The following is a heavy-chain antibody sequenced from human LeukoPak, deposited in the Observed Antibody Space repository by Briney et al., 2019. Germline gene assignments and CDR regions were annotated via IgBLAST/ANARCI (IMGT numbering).Heavy chain of an antibody. V-gene: IGHV3-66*01. J-gene: IGHJ4*02. Sequence: PGGSLRLSCAASGLTVSNYYMNWVRQAPGKGLEWVSVFYRGGTTYYADTVKGRFTMSRDNSKNTLSLQMNSLRAEDTALYYCAKGDDYNFLDHWGQGTWSPSPQ. CDR1: GLTVSNYY. CDR3: AKGDDYNFLDH. D-gene: IGHD5-24*01. CDR2: FYRGGTT.